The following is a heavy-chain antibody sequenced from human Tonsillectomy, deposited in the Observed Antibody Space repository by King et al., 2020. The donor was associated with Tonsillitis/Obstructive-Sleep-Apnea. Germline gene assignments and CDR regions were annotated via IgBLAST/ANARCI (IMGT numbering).Heavy chain of an antibody. V-gene: IGHV3-15*07. J-gene: IGHJ5*02. D-gene: IGHD3-3*01. CDR3: TTDGEGAGP. CDR1: GFTXXNAX. Sequence: VQLVESGGGLVKXGGSLRLSXAXSGFTXXNAXMNXVRXAXGKXXXWXXXXXXXXXGXXXXXXXXXKGRXXXXXXDXKNXLYXXMNSLKTEDTAVYYCTTDGEGAGPWGQGTLVTVSS. CDR2: XXXXXXGXXX.